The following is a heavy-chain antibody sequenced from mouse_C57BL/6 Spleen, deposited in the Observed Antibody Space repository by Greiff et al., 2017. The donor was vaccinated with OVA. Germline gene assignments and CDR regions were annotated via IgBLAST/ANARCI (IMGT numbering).Heavy chain of an antibody. V-gene: IGHV5-4*03. Sequence: EVNVVESGGGLVKPGGSLKLSCAASGFTFSSYAMSWVRQTPEKRLEWVATISDGGSYTYYPDNVKGRFTISRDNAKNNLYLQMSHLKSEDTAMYYCARTNKGWLLGGDWGQGTSVTVSS. CDR3: ARTNKGWLLGGD. CDR2: ISDGGSYT. D-gene: IGHD2-3*01. J-gene: IGHJ4*01. CDR1: GFTFSSYA.